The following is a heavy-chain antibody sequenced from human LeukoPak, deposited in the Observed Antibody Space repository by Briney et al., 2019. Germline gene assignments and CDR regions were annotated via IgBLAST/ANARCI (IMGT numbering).Heavy chain of an antibody. CDR1: GYALTEYS. D-gene: IGHD3-22*01. Sequence: ASVKVSCKISGYALTEYSMTWVRQAPGKGLEWMGGFDPEDGDIIYAQKFQGRVTMTENTSTDTAYMELISLTSEDTAVYYCATVEREYFDTSGYYNYWGQGTLVTVSS. CDR3: ATVEREYFDTSGYYNY. CDR2: FDPEDGDI. V-gene: IGHV1-24*01. J-gene: IGHJ4*02.